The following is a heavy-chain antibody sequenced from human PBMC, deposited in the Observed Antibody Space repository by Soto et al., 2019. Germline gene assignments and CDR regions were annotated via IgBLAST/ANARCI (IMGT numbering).Heavy chain of an antibody. J-gene: IGHJ4*02. Sequence: GGSLRLSCAASGFTFSSYWMSWVRQAPGKGLEWVANIKQDGSEKYYVDSVKGRFTISRDNAKNSLYLQMNSLRAEDTAVYYCARDESIFGVVAYFDYWGQGTLVTVSS. CDR2: IKQDGSEK. D-gene: IGHD3-3*01. CDR1: GFTFSSYW. V-gene: IGHV3-7*03. CDR3: ARDESIFGVVAYFDY.